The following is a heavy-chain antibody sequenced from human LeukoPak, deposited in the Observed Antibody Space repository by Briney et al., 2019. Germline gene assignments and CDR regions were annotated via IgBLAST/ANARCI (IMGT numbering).Heavy chain of an antibody. J-gene: IGHJ4*02. CDR2: ISYSGST. D-gene: IGHD3-10*01. CDR3: ARHLDYYGSGTYEF. Sequence: SETLSLTCIVPGGSISSYHWSWIRQPPGKGLEWIGYISYSGSTNYNPSLKSRVTISVDTSKNQFSLRLSSVTAADTAVYYCARHLDYYGSGTYEFWGQGTLVTVSS. V-gene: IGHV4-59*08. CDR1: GGSISSYH.